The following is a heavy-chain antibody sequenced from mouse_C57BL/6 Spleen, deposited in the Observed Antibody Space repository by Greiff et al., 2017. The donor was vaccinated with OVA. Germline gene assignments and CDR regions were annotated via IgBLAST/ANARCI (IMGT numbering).Heavy chain of an antibody. V-gene: IGHV1-18*01. Sequence: EVHLVESGPELVKPGASVKIPCKASGYTFTDYNMDWVKQSHGKSLEWIGDINPNNGGTIYNQKFKGKATLTVDKSSSTAYMELRSLTSEDTAVYYCARRRVWEYFDVWGTGTTVTVSS. CDR2: INPNNGGT. CDR3: ARRRVWEYFDV. J-gene: IGHJ1*03. D-gene: IGHD2-10*02. CDR1: GYTFTDYN.